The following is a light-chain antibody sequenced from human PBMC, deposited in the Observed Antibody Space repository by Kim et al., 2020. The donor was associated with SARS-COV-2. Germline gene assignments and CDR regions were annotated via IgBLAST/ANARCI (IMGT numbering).Light chain of an antibody. Sequence: PGGTVTLICASSTGAVASGYYPNWFQQKPGQAPRALSYSTSNKHSSTPARFSGSLLGGKAALTLSGVQPEDEAEYYCLLYGGAHVVFGGGAQLTVL. J-gene: IGLJ2*01. CDR2: STS. V-gene: IGLV7-43*01. CDR1: TGAVASGYY. CDR3: LLYGGAHVV.